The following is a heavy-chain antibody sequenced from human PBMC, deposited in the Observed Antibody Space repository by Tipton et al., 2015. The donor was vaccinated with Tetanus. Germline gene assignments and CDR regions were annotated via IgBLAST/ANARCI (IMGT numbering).Heavy chain of an antibody. Sequence: QLVQSGAEVKKPGESLKISCKGSGYSFTTYWIGWVRQKPGKGLEWMGIIYPGDSDTGYSPSFQGQVTISVDKSINTAYLQWSSLKASDTSMFYCARAHCSDGVCNFDFWGQGALVTVAS. CDR3: ARAHCSDGVCNFDF. V-gene: IGHV5-51*01. CDR2: IYPGDSDT. J-gene: IGHJ4*02. CDR1: GYSFTTYW. D-gene: IGHD2-15*01.